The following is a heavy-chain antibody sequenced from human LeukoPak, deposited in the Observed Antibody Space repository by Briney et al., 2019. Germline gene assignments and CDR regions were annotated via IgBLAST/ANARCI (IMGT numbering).Heavy chain of an antibody. V-gene: IGHV4-34*01. J-gene: IGHJ3*02. CDR3: ARLSQIVAFDI. Sequence: SETLSLTCAVYGGSFSGYYWSWIRQPPGKGLEWIGEINHSGSTNYNPSLKSRVTISVDTSKNQFSLKLSSVTAADTAVYYCARLSQIVAFDIWGQGTMVTVSS. D-gene: IGHD6-6*01. CDR1: GGSFSGYY. CDR2: INHSGST.